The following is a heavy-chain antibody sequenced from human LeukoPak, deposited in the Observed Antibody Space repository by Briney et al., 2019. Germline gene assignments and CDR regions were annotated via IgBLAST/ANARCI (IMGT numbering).Heavy chain of an antibody. V-gene: IGHV1-2*04. CDR3: ARDQTMVRGVITRKYYYYGMDV. CDR1: GYTFTGYY. Sequence: ASVKVSCKASGYTFTGYYMHWVRQAPGQGLEWMGWISPNSGGTNYAQKFQGWVTMTRDTSISTAYMELSRLRSDDTAVYYCARDQTMVRGVITRKYYYYGMDVWGQGTTVTVSS. J-gene: IGHJ6*02. CDR2: ISPNSGGT. D-gene: IGHD3-10*01.